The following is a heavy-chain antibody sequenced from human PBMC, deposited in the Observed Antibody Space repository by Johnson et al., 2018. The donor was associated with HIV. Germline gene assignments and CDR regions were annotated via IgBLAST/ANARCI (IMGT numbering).Heavy chain of an antibody. V-gene: IGHV3-30*03. CDR1: GFTVRSNY. CDR2: ISYDGSNK. Sequence: QVQLVESGGGLVQPGGSLRLSCAASGFTVRSNYMSWVRQAPGKGLEWVAVISYDGSNKYYADSVKGRFTISRDNSKNTLYLQMNSLRAEDTAVYYCARVEWELELLGAFDIWGQGTMVTVSS. J-gene: IGHJ3*02. D-gene: IGHD1-7*01. CDR3: ARVEWELELLGAFDI.